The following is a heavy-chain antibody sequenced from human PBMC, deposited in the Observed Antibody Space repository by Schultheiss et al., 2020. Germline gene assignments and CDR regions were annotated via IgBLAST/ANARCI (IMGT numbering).Heavy chain of an antibody. Sequence: GSLRLSCTVSGGSISSSSYYWGWIRQPPGKGLEWIGSIYYSGSTYYNPSLKSRVTISVDTSKNQFSLKLSSVTAADTAVYYCASLALHWGQGTLVTVSS. J-gene: IGHJ4*02. CDR1: GGSISSSSYY. V-gene: IGHV4-39*01. CDR2: IYYSGST. CDR3: ASLALH. D-gene: IGHD3-3*02.